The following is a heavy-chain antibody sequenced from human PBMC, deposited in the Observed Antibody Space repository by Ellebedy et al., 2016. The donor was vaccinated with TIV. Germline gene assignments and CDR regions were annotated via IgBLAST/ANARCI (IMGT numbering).Heavy chain of an antibody. J-gene: IGHJ2*01. CDR3: ARRGGYSYGSGSYWYFDL. V-gene: IGHV4-59*08. CDR1: GGSISSYY. D-gene: IGHD5-18*01. Sequence: MPSETLSLTCTVSGGSISSYYWSWIRQPPGKGLEWIGYIYYSGSTNYNPSLKSRVTISVDTSKNQFSLKLSSVTAADTAVYYCARRGGYSYGSGSYWYFDLWGRGTLVTVSS. CDR2: IYYSGST.